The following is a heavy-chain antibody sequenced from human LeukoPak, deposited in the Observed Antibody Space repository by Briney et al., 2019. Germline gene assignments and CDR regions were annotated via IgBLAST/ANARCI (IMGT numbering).Heavy chain of an antibody. V-gene: IGHV3-23*01. J-gene: IGHJ4*02. Sequence: GGSLRLSCAASGFTFSSYAMSWVRQAPGKGLEWVSVISSSGGNTYYTDSVKGRFTVSGDISKNTLYLQMNSLRAEDTALYYCAKARRDGYNLFDYWGQGTLVTVSS. CDR3: AKARRDGYNLFDY. CDR1: GFTFSSYA. CDR2: ISSSGGNT. D-gene: IGHD5-24*01.